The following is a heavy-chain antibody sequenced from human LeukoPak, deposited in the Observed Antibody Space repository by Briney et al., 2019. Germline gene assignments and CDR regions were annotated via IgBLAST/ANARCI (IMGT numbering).Heavy chain of an antibody. D-gene: IGHD3-22*01. CDR2: IRYDGSKK. J-gene: IGHJ4*02. Sequence: QPGGSLRLSCAASGFTFSTYGMHWVRQAPGKGLEWVAFIRYDGSKKYYADSVKGRFTISSDNSKNTLYLQMNSLRAEDTAVYYCAKDRSGYPFDYWGQGTLVTVSS. V-gene: IGHV3-30*02. CDR1: GFTFSTYG. CDR3: AKDRSGYPFDY.